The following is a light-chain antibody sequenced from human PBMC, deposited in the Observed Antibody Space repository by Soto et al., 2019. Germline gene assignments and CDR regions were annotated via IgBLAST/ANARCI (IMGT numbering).Light chain of an antibody. CDR3: QQYNNWPPCT. J-gene: IGKJ1*01. Sequence: EIVMTQSPATLSVSPGERATLSCRASQSVSRNLAWYQQKPGQAPRLLIYGASTRTTGIPARFSGSGSGTEFTLTISSLQSEDFAVYYCQQYNNWPPCTVGQGTKVEIK. CDR1: QSVSRN. CDR2: GAS. V-gene: IGKV3-15*01.